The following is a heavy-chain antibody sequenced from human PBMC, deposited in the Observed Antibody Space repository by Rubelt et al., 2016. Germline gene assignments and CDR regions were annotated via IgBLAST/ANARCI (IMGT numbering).Heavy chain of an antibody. D-gene: IGHD6-6*01. CDR2: ISAYNGTT. Sequence: QVQLVQSGAEVKKPGASVKVSCKASGYTFTSYGISWVRQAPGQGLEWMGWISAYNGTTNYAQKLQGGFTMTTDTSTSTAYMELGSLRSDDTAVYYCARVGALAARKIYYFDYWGQGTLVTVSS. CDR1: GYTFTSYG. CDR3: ARVGALAARKIYYFDY. J-gene: IGHJ4*02. V-gene: IGHV1-18*01.